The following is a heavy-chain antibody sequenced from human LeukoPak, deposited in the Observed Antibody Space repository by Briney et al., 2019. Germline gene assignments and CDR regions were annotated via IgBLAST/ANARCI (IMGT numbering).Heavy chain of an antibody. J-gene: IGHJ5*02. V-gene: IGHV3-64*02. D-gene: IGHD2-2*01. CDR2: ISSIGGNT. CDR3: ARAVGYPYHYDL. Sequence: RGSLRLSCAASGFIFSSYAFHWVRHIPGKGLEYVSAISSIGGNTYYADAVRGRFTISRDNSKNTLYLQMDSLKPDDMAVYYCARAVGYPYHYDLWGQGTLVTVSS. CDR1: GFIFSSYA.